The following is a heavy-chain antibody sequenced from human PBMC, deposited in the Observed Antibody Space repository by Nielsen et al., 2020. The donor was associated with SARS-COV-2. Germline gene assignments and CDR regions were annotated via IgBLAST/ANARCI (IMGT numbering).Heavy chain of an antibody. CDR2: IWYDGSNK. CDR3: ARGLDYYGSGSYLSPDDFDY. CDR1: GFTFSSYG. Sequence: GESLKISCAASGFTFSSYGMHWVRQAPGKGLEWVAVIWYDGSNKYYADSVKGRFTISRDNSKNTLYLQMNSLRAEDTAVYYCARGLDYYGSGSYLSPDDFDYWGQGTLVTVSS. V-gene: IGHV3-33*01. D-gene: IGHD3-10*01. J-gene: IGHJ4*02.